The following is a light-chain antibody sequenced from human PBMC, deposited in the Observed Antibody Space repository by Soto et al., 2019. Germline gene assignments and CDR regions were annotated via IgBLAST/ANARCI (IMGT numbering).Light chain of an antibody. J-gene: IGKJ2*01. CDR1: QSVSSRY. CDR2: GAS. V-gene: IGKV3-20*01. Sequence: EIVLTQSPGTLSLSPGVRATLSCRASQSVSSRYLAWYQQIPGQAPRLLIYGASSRATGIPDRFSGSGSGTDFTLTISRLEPEDFAVYYCQQYGSSPPYTFGQGTKLEIK. CDR3: QQYGSSPPYT.